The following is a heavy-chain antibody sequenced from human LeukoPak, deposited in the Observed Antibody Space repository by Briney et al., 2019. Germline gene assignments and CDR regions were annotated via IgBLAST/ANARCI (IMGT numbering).Heavy chain of an antibody. CDR3: ARVRDSRAGNYFDF. CDR2: ISAYNGNT. D-gene: IGHD3-10*01. J-gene: IGHJ4*02. Sequence: ASVKVSCKASGYTFTSYGISWVRQAPGQGLEWMGWISAYNGNTNYAQKLQGRVTMTIDTSTSTAYMELRSLRSDDTAVYYCARVRDSRAGNYFDFWGQGALVTVSS. V-gene: IGHV1-18*01. CDR1: GYTFTSYG.